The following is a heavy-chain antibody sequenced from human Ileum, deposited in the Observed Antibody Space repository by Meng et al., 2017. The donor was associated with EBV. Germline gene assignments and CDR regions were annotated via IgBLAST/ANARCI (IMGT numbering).Heavy chain of an antibody. CDR2: IYNSGST. CDR3: ARDGYSSGSD. Sequence: VQLQESGPGLVKPSETLSLTCSVSGGSGSSGGNYWSWIRQPPGKGLEWIGYIYNSGSTNYNPSLKSRVTISVDTSKNQFSLKLSSVTAADTAVYYCARDGYSSGSDWGQGTLVTVSS. CDR1: GGSGSSGGNY. D-gene: IGHD6-19*01. J-gene: IGHJ4*02. V-gene: IGHV4-61*08.